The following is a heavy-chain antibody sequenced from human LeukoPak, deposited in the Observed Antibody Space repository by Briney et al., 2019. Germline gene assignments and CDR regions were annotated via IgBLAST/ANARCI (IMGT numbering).Heavy chain of an antibody. Sequence: PSETLSLTCAVYGGSFSGYYWSWIRQPPGKGLEWIGEINHSGSTNYNPSLKSRVTLSVDTSKNQFSLKLSSVTAADTAVYYCARRMAYYDFWSGYAALDYWGQGTLVTVSS. J-gene: IGHJ4*02. CDR3: ARRMAYYDFWSGYAALDY. V-gene: IGHV4-34*01. CDR2: INHSGST. D-gene: IGHD3-3*01. CDR1: GGSFSGYY.